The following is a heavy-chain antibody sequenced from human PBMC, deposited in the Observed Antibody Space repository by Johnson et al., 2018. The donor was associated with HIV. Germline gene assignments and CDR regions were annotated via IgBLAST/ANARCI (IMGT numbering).Heavy chain of an antibody. CDR2: IYSGGSI. J-gene: IGHJ3*02. CDR3: ARLPSGYSRDAFDI. D-gene: IGHD5-18*01. CDR1: GFTVSSNY. Sequence: MQLVESGGGLVQPGGSLRLSCAASGFTVSSNYMSWVRQAPGKGLEWVSVIYSGGSIYYADSVKGRFTMSRDNSKNTLYLQMNSLRPEDTAVYYCARLPSGYSRDAFDIGGQGTMVTVSS. V-gene: IGHV3-66*02.